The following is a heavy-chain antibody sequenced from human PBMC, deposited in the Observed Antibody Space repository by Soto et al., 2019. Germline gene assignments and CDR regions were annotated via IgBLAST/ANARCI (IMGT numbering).Heavy chain of an antibody. CDR3: ARDFAYFEC. D-gene: IGHD3-3*01. Sequence: ETVSLTCTVSGGSFKSGSYPWSWIRQPPGKGLEWIGYVYHTWRTSYNPSLKSRVSISMDTPKNQFSLNLDSVTAADTAVYFCARDFAYFECWGHGKLVNVSP. V-gene: IGHV4-61*01. CDR2: VYHTWRT. CDR1: GGSFKSGSYP. J-gene: IGHJ4*03.